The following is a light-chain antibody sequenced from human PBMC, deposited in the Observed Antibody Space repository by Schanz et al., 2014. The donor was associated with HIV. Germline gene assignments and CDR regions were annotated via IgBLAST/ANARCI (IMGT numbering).Light chain of an antibody. CDR1: SNDVGIYNL. CDR2: EVS. Sequence: QSALTQPASVSGSPGQSITISCTGTSNDVGIYNLVSWYQQHPGKAPKLTIYEVSKRPSGVSNRFSGSKSGNTASLTISGLQGEDEADYYCGSYTISSPPYVFGTGTKVTVL. V-gene: IGLV2-14*02. J-gene: IGLJ1*01. CDR3: GSYTISSPPYV.